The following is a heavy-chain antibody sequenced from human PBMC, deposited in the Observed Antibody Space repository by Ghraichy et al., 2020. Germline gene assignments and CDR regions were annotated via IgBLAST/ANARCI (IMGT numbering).Heavy chain of an antibody. D-gene: IGHD1-26*01. Sequence: ASVKVSCKASGYTFTGYYMHWVRQAPGQGLEWMGWINPNSGGTNYAQKFQGRVTMTRDTSISTAYMELSRLRSDDTAVYYCARDRGMGGNWFDPWGQGTLVTVSS. V-gene: IGHV1-2*02. CDR2: INPNSGGT. CDR3: ARDRGMGGNWFDP. J-gene: IGHJ5*02. CDR1: GYTFTGYY.